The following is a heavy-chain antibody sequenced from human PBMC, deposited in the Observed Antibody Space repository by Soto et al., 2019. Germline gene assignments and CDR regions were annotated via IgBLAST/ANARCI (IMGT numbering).Heavy chain of an antibody. Sequence: PGGSLRLSCAASGFTFSSYSMNWVRQAPGKGLEWVSSISSSSSYIYYADSVKGRFTISRDNAKNSLYLQMNSLRAEDTAVYYCARDKAYCSGGSRYKDYGMDVWGQGNTVTVSS. CDR1: GFTFSSYS. V-gene: IGHV3-21*01. J-gene: IGHJ6*02. D-gene: IGHD2-15*01. CDR2: ISSSSSYI. CDR3: ARDKAYCSGGSRYKDYGMDV.